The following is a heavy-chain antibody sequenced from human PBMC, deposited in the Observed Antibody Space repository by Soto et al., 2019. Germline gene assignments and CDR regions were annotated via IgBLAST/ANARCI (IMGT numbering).Heavy chain of an antibody. Sequence: SETLSLTCTVSGGSISSYYWSWIRQPPGKGLEWIGYIYYSGSTNYNPSLKGRVTISVDTSKNQFSLKLSSVTAADTAVYYCARHGYDSRTNYLYYFDNWGQGTLVTVSS. D-gene: IGHD3-22*01. V-gene: IGHV4-59*08. CDR3: ARHGYDSRTNYLYYFDN. J-gene: IGHJ4*02. CDR2: IYYSGST. CDR1: GGSISSYY.